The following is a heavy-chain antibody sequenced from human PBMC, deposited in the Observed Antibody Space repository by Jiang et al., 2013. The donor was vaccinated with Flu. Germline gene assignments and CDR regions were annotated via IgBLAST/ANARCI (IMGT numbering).Heavy chain of an antibody. Sequence: NWIRQSPSRGLEWLGRTYYRSKWYNDYAVSVKSRITINPDTSKNQFSLQLNSVTPEDTAVYYCARDKVCSSTSCYGGVDYWGQGTLVTVSS. J-gene: IGHJ4*02. CDR2: TYYRSKWYN. V-gene: IGHV6-1*01. D-gene: IGHD2-2*01. CDR3: ARDKVCSSTSCYGGVDY.